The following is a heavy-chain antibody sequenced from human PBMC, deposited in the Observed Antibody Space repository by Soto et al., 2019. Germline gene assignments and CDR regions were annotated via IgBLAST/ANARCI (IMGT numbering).Heavy chain of an antibody. V-gene: IGHV5-51*01. D-gene: IGHD2-15*01. CDR2: IYPGDSDT. J-gene: IGHJ3*02. CDR3: ARSQQDIVVVVAPDGAFDI. Sequence: PGESLKISCKGSGYSFTSYWIGWVRQMPGKCLEWMGIIYPGDSDTRYSPSFQGQVTISADKSISTAYLQWSSLKASDTAMYYCARSQQDIVVVVAPDGAFDIWGQGTMVTVSS. CDR1: GYSFTSYW.